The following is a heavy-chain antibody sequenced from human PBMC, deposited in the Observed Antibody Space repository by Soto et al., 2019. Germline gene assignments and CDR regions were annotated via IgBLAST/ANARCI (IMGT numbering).Heavy chain of an antibody. CDR2: ISGSGGST. Sequence: GGSLRVSCAASGFTFSSYAMSWVLQAPGKGLEWVSAISGSGGSTYYADSVKGRFTISRDNSKNTLYLQMNSLRAEDTAVYYCAKDITNYYDSSGYRFAAFDIWGQGTMVTVSS. V-gene: IGHV3-23*01. J-gene: IGHJ3*02. CDR1: GFTFSSYA. CDR3: AKDITNYYDSSGYRFAAFDI. D-gene: IGHD3-22*01.